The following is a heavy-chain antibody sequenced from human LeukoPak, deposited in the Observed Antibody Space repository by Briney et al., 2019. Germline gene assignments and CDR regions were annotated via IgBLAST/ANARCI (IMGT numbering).Heavy chain of an antibody. CDR1: GFTFSNYW. CDR2: IDRDGSVK. V-gene: IGHV3-7*01. D-gene: IGHD3-10*01. CDR3: ARGSGGY. Sequence: GGSLRLSCAASGFTFSNYWMTWVRQTPGKGLEFVANIDRDGSVKNYVGSVKGRFTISRDNAKNSLYLQMNSLRAEDTAVYYCARGSGGYWGQGTLVTVSS. J-gene: IGHJ4*02.